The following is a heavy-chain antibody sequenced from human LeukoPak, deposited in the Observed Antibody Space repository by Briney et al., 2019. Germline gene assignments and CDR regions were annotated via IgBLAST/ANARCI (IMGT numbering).Heavy chain of an antibody. CDR3: ARGFGDIDSSGYFNY. V-gene: IGHV3-23*01. CDR2: ISGSGGST. Sequence: GGSLRLSCAASGFTFSSYAMSWVRQAPGKGLEWVSAISGSGGSTYYADSVKGRFTISRDKSKNTLYLQMNSLRAEDTAVYYCARGFGDIDSSGYFNYWGQGTLVTVSS. CDR1: GFTFSSYA. J-gene: IGHJ4*02. D-gene: IGHD3-22*01.